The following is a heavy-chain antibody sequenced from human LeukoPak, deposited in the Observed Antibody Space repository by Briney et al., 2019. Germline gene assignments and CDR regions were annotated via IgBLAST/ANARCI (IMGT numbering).Heavy chain of an antibody. J-gene: IGHJ4*02. Sequence: GGSLRLSCADSGFTFSSHWMHWVRQAPGKGLVWVSRIKYDASSTSYADSVKGRFTISRDNAKSTLYLQMNSLRAEDTAVYYCARGATYAYYQDYWGQGTLVTVSS. D-gene: IGHD1-26*01. CDR2: IKYDASST. CDR3: ARGATYAYYQDY. V-gene: IGHV3-74*01. CDR1: GFTFSSHW.